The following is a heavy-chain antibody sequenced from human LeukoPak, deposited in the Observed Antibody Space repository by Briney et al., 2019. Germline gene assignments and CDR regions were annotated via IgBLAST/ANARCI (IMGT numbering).Heavy chain of an antibody. Sequence: GASVKVSCKASGGTFSSYAISWVRQAPGQGLEWMGRIIPIFGTANYAQKFQGRVTRTTDESTSTAYMELRSLRSEDTAVYYCARGRITMVRGSHYYYMDVWGKGTTVTVSS. D-gene: IGHD3-10*01. J-gene: IGHJ6*03. V-gene: IGHV1-69*05. CDR1: GGTFSSYA. CDR2: IIPIFGTA. CDR3: ARGRITMVRGSHYYYMDV.